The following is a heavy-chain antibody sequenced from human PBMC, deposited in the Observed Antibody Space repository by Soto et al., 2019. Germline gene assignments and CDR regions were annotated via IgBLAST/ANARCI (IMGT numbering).Heavy chain of an antibody. J-gene: IGHJ4*02. D-gene: IGHD6-6*01. CDR2: IWYDGSNK. Sequence: GGSLRLSCAASGFTFSSYGMHWVRQAPGKGLEWVAVIWYDGSNKYYADSVKGRFTISRDNSKNTLYLQMNSLRAEDTAVYYCARDFYSSSSSLDYWGQGTLVTVSS. CDR3: ARDFYSSSSSLDY. CDR1: GFTFSSYG. V-gene: IGHV3-33*01.